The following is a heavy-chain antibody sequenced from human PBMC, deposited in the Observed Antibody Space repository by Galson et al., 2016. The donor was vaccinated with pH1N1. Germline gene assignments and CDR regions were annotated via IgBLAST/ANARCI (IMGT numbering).Heavy chain of an antibody. CDR2: IKQDGSEI. Sequence: SLRLSCAASGFTFSNYWMNWVRQAPGKVLEWVASIKQDGSEIYYVDSVKGRFTISRDNAKNSQYLQMNSLRAEDTAVYYCARAMAGPDSYWGQGTLVTVSS. D-gene: IGHD6-19*01. CDR3: ARAMAGPDSY. J-gene: IGHJ4*02. V-gene: IGHV3-7*03. CDR1: GFTFSNYW.